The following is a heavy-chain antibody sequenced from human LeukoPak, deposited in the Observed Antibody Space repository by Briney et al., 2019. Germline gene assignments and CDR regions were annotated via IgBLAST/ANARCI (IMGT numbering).Heavy chain of an antibody. Sequence: ASVKVSCKASGYTFTSYDFNWLRQATGQGPEWMGWMNPNSGATGYAQKFQGRVTMTRSASINTAYMELTNLRSEDTAVYYCATWGYNWNDNSFDYWGQGTLVTVSS. V-gene: IGHV1-8*01. CDR3: ATWGYNWNDNSFDY. D-gene: IGHD1-20*01. CDR2: MNPNSGAT. J-gene: IGHJ4*02. CDR1: GYTFTSYD.